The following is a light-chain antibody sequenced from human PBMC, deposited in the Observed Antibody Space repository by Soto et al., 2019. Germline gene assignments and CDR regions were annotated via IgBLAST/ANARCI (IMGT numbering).Light chain of an antibody. CDR2: GAS. Sequence: EIVMTQSPATLSVSPGERATLSCRASQSVSSNLAWYQQKPGQAPRLLIYGASTRATGIPARFSGSGSGTEFTHTISSLQSEDFAVFYCQQYNNWPPLTFGGGNKVEIK. CDR1: QSVSSN. CDR3: QQYNNWPPLT. J-gene: IGKJ4*01. V-gene: IGKV3D-15*01.